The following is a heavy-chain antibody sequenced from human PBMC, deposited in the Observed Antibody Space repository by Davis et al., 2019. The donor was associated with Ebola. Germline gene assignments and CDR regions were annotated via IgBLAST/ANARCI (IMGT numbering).Heavy chain of an antibody. Sequence: PGGSLRLSCAASGFTFNDYAMHWVRQAPGQGLEWVSTISSTSSYIYYGDAVKGRFTISRDNAENSLYLQMDSLRAEDTAVYYCASHEGYYYGMDVWGQGTAVTVSS. CDR1: GFTFNDYA. CDR2: ISSTSSYI. V-gene: IGHV3-21*06. J-gene: IGHJ6*02. CDR3: ASHEGYYYGMDV.